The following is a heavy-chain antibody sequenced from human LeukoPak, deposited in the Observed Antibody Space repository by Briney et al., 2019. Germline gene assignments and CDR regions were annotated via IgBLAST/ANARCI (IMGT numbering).Heavy chain of an antibody. CDR3: ARGGPREYYDILTGLADLPLFDY. V-gene: IGHV4-39*07. D-gene: IGHD3-9*01. J-gene: IGHJ4*02. CDR2: IYYSGTT. CDR1: GGLISISTYY. Sequence: SETLSLTCTVSGGLISISTYYWGWIRQPPGKGLEWIGSIYYSGTTHYNPSLKSRVTISVDTSKNQFSLKLSSVTAADTAVYYCARGGPREYYDILTGLADLPLFDYWGQGTLVTVSS.